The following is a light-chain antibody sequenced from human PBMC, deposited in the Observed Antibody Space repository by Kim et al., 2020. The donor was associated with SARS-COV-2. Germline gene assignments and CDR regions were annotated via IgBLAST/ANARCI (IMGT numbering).Light chain of an antibody. Sequence: EIVLTQSPGTLSLFPGERATLSCRASQSVSSTYLAWYQQKPGQAPRLLIYGASSRATGIQDRFNGSGSGTDFTLTISRLEPEDFVMYYCQQYDNSPRITFGQGTRLGIK. CDR1: QSVSSTY. CDR3: QQYDNSPRIT. CDR2: GAS. V-gene: IGKV3-20*01. J-gene: IGKJ5*01.